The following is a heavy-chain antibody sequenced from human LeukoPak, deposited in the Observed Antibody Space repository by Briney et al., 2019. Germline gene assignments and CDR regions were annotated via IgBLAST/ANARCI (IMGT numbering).Heavy chain of an antibody. Sequence: GGSLRLSCAASGFIFSSYWMSWVRQAPGKGLEWVAFIRYDGINKYSADSVKGRFTISRDNFKNTLYLQMNSLRAEDTAVYYCAKEGDYYGSGSYRDAFNIWGQGTMVTVSS. J-gene: IGHJ3*02. CDR1: GFIFSSYW. CDR2: IRYDGINK. CDR3: AKEGDYYGSGSYRDAFNI. D-gene: IGHD3-10*01. V-gene: IGHV3-30*02.